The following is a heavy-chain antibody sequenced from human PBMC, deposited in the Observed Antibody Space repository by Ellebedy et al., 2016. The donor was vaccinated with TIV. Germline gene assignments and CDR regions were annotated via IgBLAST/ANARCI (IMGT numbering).Heavy chain of an antibody. CDR2: IIPIFGTA. D-gene: IGHD2-15*01. Sequence: SVKVSXXASGGTFSSYAISWVRQAPGQGLEWMGGIIPIFGTANYAQKFQGRVTITADESTSTAYMELSSLRSEDTAVYYCARDGWYRGSCYLCDYGMDVWGQGTTVTVSS. CDR1: GGTFSSYA. V-gene: IGHV1-69*13. J-gene: IGHJ6*02. CDR3: ARDGWYRGSCYLCDYGMDV.